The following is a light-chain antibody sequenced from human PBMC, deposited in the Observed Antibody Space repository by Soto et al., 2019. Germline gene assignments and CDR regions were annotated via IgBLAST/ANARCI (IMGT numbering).Light chain of an antibody. CDR1: QSVSSN. V-gene: IGKV3-15*01. CDR2: GAS. CDR3: QQYHNRPA. Sequence: EIVMTQSPATLSVSPGERATLSCRASQSVSSNLAWYQQKPGQAPRLLIYGASTRATGIPARFSGSGSGTEFTLTISSLQSDDIAVYYCQQYHNRPAFGQGTKVEIK. J-gene: IGKJ1*01.